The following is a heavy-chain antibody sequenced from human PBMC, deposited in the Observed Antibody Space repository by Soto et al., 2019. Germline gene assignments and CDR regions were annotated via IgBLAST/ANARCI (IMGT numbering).Heavy chain of an antibody. CDR3: ATSAPDIVVVPAAYGGAFDI. CDR1: GYTFTSYY. V-gene: IGHV1-46*01. J-gene: IGHJ3*02. CDR2: INPSGGST. Sequence: ASVKVSCKASGYTFTSYYMRWVRQAPGQGLEWMGIINPSGGSTSYAQKFQGRVTMTRDTSTSTVYMELSSLRSEDTAVYYCATSAPDIVVVPAAYGGAFDIWGQGTMVTVSS. D-gene: IGHD2-2*01.